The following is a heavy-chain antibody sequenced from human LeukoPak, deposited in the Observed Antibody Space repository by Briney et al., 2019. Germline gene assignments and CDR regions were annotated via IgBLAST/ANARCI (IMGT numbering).Heavy chain of an antibody. J-gene: IGHJ6*02. V-gene: IGHV1-18*01. CDR1: GYTFTSYG. D-gene: IGHD2-2*01. CDR2: ISAYNGNT. CDR3: AREAPAALTRYYGMDV. Sequence: GASVKVSCKASGYTFTSYGISWVRQAPGQGLEWMGWISAYNGNTNYAQKLQGRVTKTTDTSTSTAYMELRSLRSDDTAVYYCAREAPAALTRYYGMDVWGQGTTVTVSS.